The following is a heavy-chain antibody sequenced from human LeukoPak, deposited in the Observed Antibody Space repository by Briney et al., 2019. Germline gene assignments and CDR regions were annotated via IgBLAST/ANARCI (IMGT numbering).Heavy chain of an antibody. CDR1: GGSFRGYY. CDR3: ARGGGITMIVVVTAPFDY. D-gene: IGHD3-22*01. V-gene: IGHV4-34*01. Sequence: SETLSLTCAVYGGSFRGYYWRWIRQPPGKGLEWIGEINHSGSTNYNPSLKSRVTISVDTSKNQFSLKLSSVTAADTAVYYCARGGGITMIVVVTAPFDYWGQGTLVTVSS. J-gene: IGHJ4*02. CDR2: INHSGST.